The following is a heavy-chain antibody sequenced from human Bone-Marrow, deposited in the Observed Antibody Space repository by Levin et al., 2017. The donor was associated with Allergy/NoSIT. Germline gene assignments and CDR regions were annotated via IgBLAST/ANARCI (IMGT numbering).Heavy chain of an antibody. CDR3: ARDYYDSSGQNWFDP. J-gene: IGHJ5*02. D-gene: IGHD3-22*01. V-gene: IGHV4-39*07. CDR1: GGLITNTRHY. Sequence: SETLSLTCTVSGGLITNTRHYWGWIRQPPGKGLEWIGNIYYSGTPYYNPSLKSRVTISVDTSKNQFSLKLSSVTAADTAVYYCARDYYDSSGQNWFDPWGQGTLVTVSS. CDR2: IYYSGTP.